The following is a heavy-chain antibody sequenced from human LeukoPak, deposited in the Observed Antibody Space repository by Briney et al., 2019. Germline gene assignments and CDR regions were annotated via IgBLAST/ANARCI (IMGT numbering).Heavy chain of an antibody. D-gene: IGHD1-26*01. CDR3: AKSYSGTRGRYYYYGMDV. CDR2: ISGSGGST. J-gene: IGHJ6*02. V-gene: IGHV3-23*01. Sequence: GGSLRLSCAASGFTFSTYAMSWVRQAPGKGLEWVSAISGSGGSTYYIDSVKGRFTISRDNSKNTLYLQMNSLRAEDTAVYYCAKSYSGTRGRYYYYGMDVWGQGTTVTVSS. CDR1: GFTFSTYA.